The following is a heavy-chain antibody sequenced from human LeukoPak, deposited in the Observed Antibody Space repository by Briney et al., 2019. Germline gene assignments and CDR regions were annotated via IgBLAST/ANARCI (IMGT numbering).Heavy chain of an antibody. V-gene: IGHV1-69-2*01. CDR2: VDPEDGET. Sequence: GASVKVSCKASGYTFTDYYMHWVQQAPGKGLEWMGRVDPEDGETIYAEKFQGRVTITADTSTDTAYMELSSLRSEDTAVYYCARGLIGAAIGYYYYYMDVWGKGTTVTVSS. CDR1: GYTFTDYY. D-gene: IGHD2-2*01. J-gene: IGHJ6*03. CDR3: ARGLIGAAIGYYYYYMDV.